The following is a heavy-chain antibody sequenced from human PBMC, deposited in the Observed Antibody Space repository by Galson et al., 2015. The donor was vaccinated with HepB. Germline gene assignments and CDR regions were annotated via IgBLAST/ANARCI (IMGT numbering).Heavy chain of an antibody. Sequence: SVKVSCKASGYTFTSYGISWVQQAPGQGLEWMGWINAYNGNTNYARKLQGRVTMTTDSSTSTAYMELRSLRSDDTAVYYCARVGAAAIYYYYAMDVWGQGTTVTVSS. D-gene: IGHD6-13*01. CDR2: INAYNGNT. V-gene: IGHV1-18*01. CDR3: ARVGAAAIYYYYAMDV. J-gene: IGHJ6*02. CDR1: GYTFTSYG.